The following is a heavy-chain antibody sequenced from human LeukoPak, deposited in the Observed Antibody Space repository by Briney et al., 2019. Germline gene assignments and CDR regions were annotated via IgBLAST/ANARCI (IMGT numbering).Heavy chain of an antibody. J-gene: IGHJ6*04. Sequence: GGSLRLSCAASGFTFSSYEMNWGRQAPGKGLEWVSYISRSGSTIYYADSVKGRFTISRDNAKNSLYLHMNSLRAEATAVYYCAELGITMIGGVWGKGTTVTISS. CDR3: AELGITMIGGV. CDR1: GFTFSSYE. V-gene: IGHV3-48*03. D-gene: IGHD3-10*02. CDR2: ISRSGSTI.